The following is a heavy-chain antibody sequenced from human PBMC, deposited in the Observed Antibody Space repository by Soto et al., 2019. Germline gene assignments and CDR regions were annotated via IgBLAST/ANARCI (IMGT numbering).Heavy chain of an antibody. CDR3: AXLRQEWLLPPYYYYGMDV. Sequence: PGESLKISCKGSGYSFTSYWIIWVRQMPVKGLELMGSIDPIYSYTNYSPSFQGHVTISADKSISTSYLQLISLKASYSAMYYFAXLRQEWLLPPYYYYGMDVWGQGTTVTVSS. CDR1: GYSFTSYW. V-gene: IGHV5-10-1*01. J-gene: IGHJ6*02. CDR2: IDPIYSYT. D-gene: IGHD6-19*01.